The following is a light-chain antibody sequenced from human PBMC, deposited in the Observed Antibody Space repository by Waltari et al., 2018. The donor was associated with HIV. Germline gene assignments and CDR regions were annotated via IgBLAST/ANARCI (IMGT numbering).Light chain of an antibody. J-gene: IGKJ1*01. CDR2: GTS. CDR3: HHYNNWRET. V-gene: IGKV3-15*01. Sequence: EILMTQSPATLSVSPGERATLSCRASQGVNSNLAWYQQKPGQTPRLLIYGTSTSATDIPARFSGSGSGTEFTLTISSLQSEDFAVYYCHHYNNWRETFGQGTKVEIK. CDR1: QGVNSN.